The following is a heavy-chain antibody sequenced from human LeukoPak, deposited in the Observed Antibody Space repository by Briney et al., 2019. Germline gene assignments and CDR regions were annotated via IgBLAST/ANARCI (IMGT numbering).Heavy chain of an antibody. CDR2: IYYSGST. J-gene: IGHJ1*01. CDR1: GGSISSGGYS. Sequence: SETLSLTCAVSGGSISSGGYSWSWIRQPPGKGLEWIGSIYYSGSTYYNPSLKSRVTISVDTSKNQFSLKLSSVTAADTAVYYCASLFTGYSSGWGQGTLVTVSS. D-gene: IGHD6-19*01. V-gene: IGHV4-39*07. CDR3: ASLFTGYSSG.